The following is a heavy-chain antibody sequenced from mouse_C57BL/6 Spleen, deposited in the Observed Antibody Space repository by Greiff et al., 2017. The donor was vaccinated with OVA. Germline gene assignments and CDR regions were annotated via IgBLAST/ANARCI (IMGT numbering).Heavy chain of an antibody. D-gene: IGHD2-3*01. V-gene: IGHV1-66*01. CDR3: ARWLLRKAMDY. Sequence: QVQLQQSGPELVKPGASVKISCKASGYSFTSYYIHWVKQRPGQGLEWIGWIYPGSGNTKYNEKFKGKATLTADTSSSTAYMQLSSLTSEDSAVYYCARWLLRKAMDYWGQGTSVTVS. J-gene: IGHJ4*01. CDR2: IYPGSGNT. CDR1: GYSFTSYY.